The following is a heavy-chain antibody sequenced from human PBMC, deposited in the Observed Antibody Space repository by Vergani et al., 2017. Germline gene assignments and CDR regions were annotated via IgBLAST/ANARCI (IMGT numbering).Heavy chain of an antibody. CDR1: GFIFSSYS. J-gene: IGHJ2*01. Sequence: EVQMVESGGGLVKPGGSLRLSCAASGFIFSSYSMNWVRQAPGKGLEWVSSISSSSSYIYYADSVKGRFTISRDNAKNSLYLQMNSLRAEDTAVYYCASDSSGWPGYFDLWGRGTLVTVSS. D-gene: IGHD6-19*01. CDR3: ASDSSGWPGYFDL. V-gene: IGHV3-21*01. CDR2: ISSSSSYI.